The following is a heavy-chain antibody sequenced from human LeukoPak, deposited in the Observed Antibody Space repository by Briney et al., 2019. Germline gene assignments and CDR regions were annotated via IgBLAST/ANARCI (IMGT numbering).Heavy chain of an antibody. J-gene: IGHJ4*02. CDR2: IIPIFGTA. CDR1: GGTFSSYA. CDR3: ARGCSSTSCPFDY. V-gene: IGHV1-69*05. Sequence: GASVKVSCTASGGTFSSYAISWVRQAPGQGLEWMGGIIPIFGTANYAQKFQGRVTITTDESTSTAYMELSSLRSEDTAVYYCARGCSSTSCPFDYWGQGTLVTVSS. D-gene: IGHD2-2*01.